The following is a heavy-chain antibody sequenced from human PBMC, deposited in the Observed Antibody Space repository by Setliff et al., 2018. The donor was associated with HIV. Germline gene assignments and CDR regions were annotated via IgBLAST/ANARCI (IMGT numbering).Heavy chain of an antibody. Sequence: PSETLSLTCTVSGDSISGYFWSWIRQPPGKGLEWIGFIYYSGSTVYNPSLKSRVTISVGTSKNQFSLELTSLTAADTAVYYCARGRDYFGPWGQGTLVTVSS. CDR1: GDSISGYF. J-gene: IGHJ4*02. CDR2: IYYSGST. CDR3: ARGRDYFGP. V-gene: IGHV4-59*01.